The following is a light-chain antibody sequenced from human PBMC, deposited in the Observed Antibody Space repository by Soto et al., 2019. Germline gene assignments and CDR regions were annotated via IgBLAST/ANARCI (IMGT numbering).Light chain of an antibody. V-gene: IGKV1-12*01. J-gene: IGKJ4*01. CDR2: TGS. CDR1: QGISSW. Sequence: DIQMTQSPSSVSASVGDRVTITCRASQGISSWLAWYQQKPGKAPNFLLIHTGSSLQSGVPSRFSGSGSGTDFTLTISSLQPEDFATYYCQQANSFPLTFGGGTKVEIK. CDR3: QQANSFPLT.